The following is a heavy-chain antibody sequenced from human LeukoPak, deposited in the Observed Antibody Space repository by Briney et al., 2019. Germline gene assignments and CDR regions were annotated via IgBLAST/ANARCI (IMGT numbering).Heavy chain of an antibody. CDR1: GGSISSSSYY. CDR2: IYYNGST. J-gene: IGHJ2*01. D-gene: IGHD3-22*01. Sequence: SETLSLTCTVSGGSISSSSYYWSWIRQPPGKGLEWIGYIYYNGSTNYNPSLKSRVTISVDTSKNQFSLKLSSVTAADTAVYYCARVYDSSGYYAYWYFDLWGRGTLVTVSS. V-gene: IGHV4-61*01. CDR3: ARVYDSSGYYAYWYFDL.